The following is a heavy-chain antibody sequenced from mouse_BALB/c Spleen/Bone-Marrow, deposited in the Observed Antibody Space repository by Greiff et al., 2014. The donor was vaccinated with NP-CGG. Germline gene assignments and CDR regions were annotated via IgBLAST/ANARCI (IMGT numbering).Heavy chain of an antibody. CDR3: ARNWVYFDY. Sequence: VQLQQSGAELVKPGAPVKLSCKASGYTFTSYWMNWVQQRPGRGLEWIGRIDPSDSETHYNRKFKDKATLTVDKSSSTAYIQLSSLTSEDSAVYYCARNWVYFDYWGQGTTLIVSS. CDR1: GYTFTSYW. J-gene: IGHJ2*01. V-gene: IGHV1-69*02. D-gene: IGHD4-1*01. CDR2: IDPSDSET.